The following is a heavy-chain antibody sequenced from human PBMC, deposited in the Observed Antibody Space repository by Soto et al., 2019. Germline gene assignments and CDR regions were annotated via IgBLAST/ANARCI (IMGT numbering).Heavy chain of an antibody. CDR1: GFPFTHSW. V-gene: IGHV3-74*03. J-gene: IGHJ4*02. D-gene: IGHD2-2*01. CDR3: ARTPKYCTSTNCYVMAFDS. Sequence: ELQLVESGGGLVQPGGSLRLSCTASGFPFTHSWMHWVRQAPGKGLVWVSRVSINATTTTYADSVKGRFSISRDNAKNTLYLQMNNLRVEDTAIYYCARTPKYCTSTNCYVMAFDSWGQGALVTVSS. CDR2: VSINATTT.